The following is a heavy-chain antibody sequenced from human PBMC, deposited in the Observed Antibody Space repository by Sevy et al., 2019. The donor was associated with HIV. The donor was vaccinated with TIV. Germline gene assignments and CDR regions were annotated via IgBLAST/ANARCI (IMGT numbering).Heavy chain of an antibody. CDR3: AKDLRRPLPGYGYVSCFGYYYYGMDV. V-gene: IGHV3-30*18. CDR2: ISYDGSNK. CDR1: GFTFSSYG. J-gene: IGHJ6*02. Sequence: GGSLRLSCAASGFTFSSYGMHWVRQAPGKGLEWVAVISYDGSNKYYADSVKGRFTISRDNSKNTRYLQMNSLRAEDTAVYYCAKDLRRPLPGYGYVSCFGYYYYGMDVWGQGTTVTVSS. D-gene: IGHD3-16*01.